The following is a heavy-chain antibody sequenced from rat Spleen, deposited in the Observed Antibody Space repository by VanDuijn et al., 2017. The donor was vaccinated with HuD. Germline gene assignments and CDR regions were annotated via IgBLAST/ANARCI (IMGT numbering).Heavy chain of an antibody. CDR2: INTGGGKT. D-gene: IGHD1-1*01. V-gene: IGHV5-25*01. Sequence: EMQLVESGGGLVQPGRSMKLSCTASGFTFSNYCMTWVRQAPTKSLDWVASINTGGGKTYYRDSVKGRFTISRDNAKSILYLQVDSLRSEDTTIYYCARQATTVPSYFDYWGRGVMVTVSS. CDR3: ARQATTVPSYFDY. CDR1: GFTFSNYC. J-gene: IGHJ2*01.